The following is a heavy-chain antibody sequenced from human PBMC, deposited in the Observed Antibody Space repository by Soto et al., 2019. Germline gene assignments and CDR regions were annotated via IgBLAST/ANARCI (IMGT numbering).Heavy chain of an antibody. CDR3: ARRPGYCSSTSCSWQQLGDLIAFDI. J-gene: IGHJ3*02. CDR2: ISAYNGNT. Sequence: QVQLVQSGAEVKKPGASVKVSCKASGYTFTSYGISWVRQAPGQGLEWMGWISAYNGNTNYAQKLQGRVTMTTDTPTSTAYMELRSLSSDDTAVYYCARRPGYCSSTSCSWQQLGDLIAFDIWGQGTMVTVSS. CDR1: GYTFTSYG. V-gene: IGHV1-18*01. D-gene: IGHD2-2*03.